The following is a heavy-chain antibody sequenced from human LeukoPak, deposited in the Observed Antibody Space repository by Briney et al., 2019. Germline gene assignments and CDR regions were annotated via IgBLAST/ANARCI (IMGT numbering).Heavy chain of an antibody. J-gene: IGHJ5*02. Sequence: PSETLSLTCAVYGGSFSGYYWNWIRQPPGKGPEWIGEINQSGSTNYNPSLKSRVMISVDTSKNQFSLKVSSVTAADTAVYSCARGRRVQGVMKKNWFDPWGQGTLVTVSS. CDR1: GGSFSGYY. D-gene: IGHD3-10*01. V-gene: IGHV4-34*01. CDR2: INQSGST. CDR3: ARGRRVQGVMKKNWFDP.